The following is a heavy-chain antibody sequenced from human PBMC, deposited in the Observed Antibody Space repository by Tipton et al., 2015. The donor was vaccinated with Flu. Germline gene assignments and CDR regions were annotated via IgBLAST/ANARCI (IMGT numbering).Heavy chain of an antibody. CDR3: AMYYYDSSSYYSQGWFHH. Sequence: TLSLTCAVSGYSIRSGYYWDWIRQPPGKGLEWIGSIHQSGSTYYKPSLKSRVTISVDTSKNQFSLKLSSVTAADTAVYYCAMYYYDSSSYYSQGWFHHWGQGTLVTVSS. CDR1: GYSIRSGYY. D-gene: IGHD3-22*01. CDR2: IHQSGST. J-gene: IGHJ5*02. V-gene: IGHV4-38-2*01.